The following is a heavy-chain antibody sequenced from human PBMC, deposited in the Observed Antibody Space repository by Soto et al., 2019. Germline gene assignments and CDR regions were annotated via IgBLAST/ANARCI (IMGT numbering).Heavy chain of an antibody. CDR3: ARDFNYGSGDY. Sequence: GASVKVSCKASGYIFTSYAMQWVRQAPGQRLEWMGWINAGNGNTKYSQKFQGRVTITRDTSASTAYMELSSLRFEDTAVYYCARDFNYGSGDYWGQGTLVTVSS. V-gene: IGHV1-3*01. J-gene: IGHJ4*02. CDR2: INAGNGNT. CDR1: GYIFTSYA. D-gene: IGHD3-10*01.